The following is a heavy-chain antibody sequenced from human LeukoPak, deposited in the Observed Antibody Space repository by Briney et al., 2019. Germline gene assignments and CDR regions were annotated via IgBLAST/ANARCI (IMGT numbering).Heavy chain of an antibody. J-gene: IGHJ3*02. CDR3: ARGSKFYFYDSAAFDI. Sequence: GASVKVSCKASGYTFTSYGISWVRQAPGQGLEWMGWISAYNGNTNYAQNLQGRITMTTDASTTTAYMELRSLTSDDTAVYYCARGSKFYFYDSAAFDIWGQGTMVTVSS. CDR2: ISAYNGNT. V-gene: IGHV1-18*01. CDR1: GYTFTSYG. D-gene: IGHD3-22*01.